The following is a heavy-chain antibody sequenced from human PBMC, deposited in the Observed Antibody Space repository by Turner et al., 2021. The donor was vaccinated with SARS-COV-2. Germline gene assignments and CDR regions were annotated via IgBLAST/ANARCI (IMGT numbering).Heavy chain of an antibody. Sequence: QVQLVESGGGVVQPGRSLNLSCAASGFTFSTYAMHWVRQDPGKGRGWGAVIWYDGSNKVYVDSVKGRFTISRDNSKNTLYLQMNSLRAEDTAVYYCARDYSSSSYLVSWFDPWGQGTLVTVSS. J-gene: IGHJ5*02. CDR2: IWYDGSNK. CDR3: ARDYSSSSYLVSWFDP. D-gene: IGHD6-6*01. CDR1: GFTFSTYA. V-gene: IGHV3-33*01.